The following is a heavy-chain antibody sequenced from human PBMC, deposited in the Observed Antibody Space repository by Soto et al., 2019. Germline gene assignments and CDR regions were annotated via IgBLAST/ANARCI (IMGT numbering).Heavy chain of an antibody. Sequence: EVQLVESGGGLVQHGGSLRLSCTAYGFTFSDSWMTWVLQAPGKGLVWVARIKPDESEKKYADSVKGRFSISRDNAKNSMYLQMDSLRGEDTAVYYCVRGGSNYASWGQATLVTVSS. J-gene: IGHJ5*02. V-gene: IGHV3-7*01. CDR2: IKPDESEK. D-gene: IGHD4-4*01. CDR1: GFTFSDSW. CDR3: VRGGSNYAS.